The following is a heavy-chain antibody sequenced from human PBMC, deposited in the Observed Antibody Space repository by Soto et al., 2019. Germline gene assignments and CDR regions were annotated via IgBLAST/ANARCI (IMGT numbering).Heavy chain of an antibody. D-gene: IGHD5-18*01. J-gene: IGHJ6*02. CDR3: ARRGGNSYVVHGMDV. CDR1: GYIFSNYW. Sequence: GESLKISCKASGYIFSNYWIIWLRQMPGKGLERMGTIDPSDSYPKYSPSFQGHVSISADKSIGTAYLQWSSLKASDSAMYYCARRGGNSYVVHGMDVWGQGTTVTVSS. CDR2: IDPSDSYP. V-gene: IGHV5-10-1*01.